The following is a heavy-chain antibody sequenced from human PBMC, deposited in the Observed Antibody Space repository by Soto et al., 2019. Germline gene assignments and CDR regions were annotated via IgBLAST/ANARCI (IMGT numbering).Heavy chain of an antibody. J-gene: IGHJ6*02. CDR3: ANDYGDYKSYYGMDV. CDR1: GASVTSSTYY. Sequence: QLQLQESGPGLVKPSGTLSLPCLVSGASVTSSTYYWGWIRQPPGKGLEWIGSIYYSGSTYHNPSLRSRVTISVDTSKNQVSLKLTSVTAADTAVYYCANDYGDYKSYYGMDVWGQGTTVTVSS. CDR2: IYYSGST. D-gene: IGHD4-17*01. V-gene: IGHV4-39*01.